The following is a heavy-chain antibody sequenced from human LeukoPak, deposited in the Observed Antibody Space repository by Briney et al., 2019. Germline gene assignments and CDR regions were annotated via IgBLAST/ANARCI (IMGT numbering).Heavy chain of an antibody. V-gene: IGHV1-2*02. CDR1: GYIFTGFY. CDR3: ARGVAAGDTVGSGNY. D-gene: IGHD6-13*01. J-gene: IGHJ4*02. Sequence: PSVKVSCKASGYIFTGFYMHWVRQAPGQGLEWMGWINHNSGVTNYAQKFQGRVTMTRDTSISTAYMELSRLTSDDTAVYYCARGVAAGDTVGSGNYWGQGTLVSLSS. CDR2: INHNSGVT.